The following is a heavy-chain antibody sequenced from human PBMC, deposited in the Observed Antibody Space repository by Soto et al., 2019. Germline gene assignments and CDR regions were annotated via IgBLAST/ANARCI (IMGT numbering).Heavy chain of an antibody. V-gene: IGHV3-30*04. CDR2: ISNDGNTR. J-gene: IGHJ4*02. CDR3: APSRTSASGSPIAY. CDR1: GFTFTNYA. D-gene: IGHD5-12*01. Sequence: QVQLVESGGGVGQPGRSLRLSCAASGFTFTNYAMHWVRQAPGKGLEWVAVISNDGNTRYYAESVKGRFSISRHNLNNTHSVQVNPPKNEDTAVYYCAPSRTSASGSPIAYWGQGTLVTVSS.